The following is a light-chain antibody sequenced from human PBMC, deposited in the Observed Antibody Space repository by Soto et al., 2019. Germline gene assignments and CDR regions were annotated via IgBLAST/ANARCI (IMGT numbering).Light chain of an antibody. J-gene: IGKJ1*01. CDR2: GAS. CDR3: QQYGSPVT. V-gene: IGKV3-20*01. Sequence: EIVLTQSPGTLSLSPGERATLSCRASQSVSSSYLAWYQQKPGQAPRLLIYGASSRATGIPDRFSGSGSGTDFTLTISRLEPEDFAVYYCQQYGSPVTFGQGNKVDIK. CDR1: QSVSSSY.